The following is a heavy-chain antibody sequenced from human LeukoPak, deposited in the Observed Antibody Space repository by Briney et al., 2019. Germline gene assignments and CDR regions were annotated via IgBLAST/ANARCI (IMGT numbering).Heavy chain of an antibody. Sequence: PSETLSLTCTVSGGSIRSYYWSWIRQPPGKGLEWIGYIYYSGSTNYNPSLKSRVTISVDTSKNQFSLKLSSVTAADTAVYYCARGYCSSTSCYYPHGMDVWGQGTTVTVSS. J-gene: IGHJ6*02. V-gene: IGHV4-59*01. CDR1: GGSIRSYY. CDR3: ARGYCSSTSCYYPHGMDV. D-gene: IGHD2-2*01. CDR2: IYYSGST.